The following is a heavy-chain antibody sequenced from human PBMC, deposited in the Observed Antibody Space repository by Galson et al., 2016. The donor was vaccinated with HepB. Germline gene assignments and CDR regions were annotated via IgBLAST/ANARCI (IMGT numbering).Heavy chain of an antibody. CDR3: ATLFPPGVVRPAPYDQGYYYGLNV. CDR2: INPGTGGT. CDR1: GYTFAGYY. V-gene: IGHV1-2*02. Sequence: SVKVSCKASGYTFAGYYIHWVRQAPGQGLEWIGWINPGTGGTNSAQKFQGRVTMTEDTSTDTAYMELSSLRAEDTAVFYCATLFPPGVVRPAPYDQGYYYGLNVWGQGTTVIVSS. J-gene: IGHJ6*02. D-gene: IGHD2-2*01.